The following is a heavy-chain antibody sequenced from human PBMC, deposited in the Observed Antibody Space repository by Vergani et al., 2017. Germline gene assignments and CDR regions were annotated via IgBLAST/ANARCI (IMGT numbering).Heavy chain of an antibody. CDR3: AILVTAMYTNAY. D-gene: IGHD5-18*01. J-gene: IGHJ4*02. CDR2: MYYSGST. Sequence: QLQLQESGPGLVKPSETLSLPCTVSGGSISSSTYYWGWIRQPPGKGLELIGSMYYSGSTYYNPSLKSRVTMSVDTSKNQFSLKLSSVTAADTAVYYCAILVTAMYTNAYWGQGTLVTVSS. CDR1: GGSISSSTYY. V-gene: IGHV4-39*01.